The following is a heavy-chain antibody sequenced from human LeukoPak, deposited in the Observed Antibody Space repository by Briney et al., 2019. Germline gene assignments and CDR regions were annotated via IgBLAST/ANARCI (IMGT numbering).Heavy chain of an antibody. Sequence: ASVKVSCKVSGYTLTESSMHWVRQAHGKGLEWMGGFDPEDGETIYAQKFQGRVTMTEDTSTDTAYMELSSLRSEDTAVYYCATEVGLRYFDWLPRGYFDYWGQGTLVTVSS. CDR3: ATEVGLRYFDWLPRGYFDY. D-gene: IGHD3-9*01. CDR1: GYTLTESS. J-gene: IGHJ4*02. V-gene: IGHV1-24*01. CDR2: FDPEDGET.